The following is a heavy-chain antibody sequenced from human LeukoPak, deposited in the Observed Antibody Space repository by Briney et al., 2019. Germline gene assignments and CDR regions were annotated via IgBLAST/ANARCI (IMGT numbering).Heavy chain of an antibody. V-gene: IGHV3-7*01. CDR1: GFTFSNYW. J-gene: IGHJ5*02. CDR3: ARWQPGFDP. D-gene: IGHD6-13*01. Sequence: GGCLRLSCAASGFTFSNYWMSWVRQAPGKGLEWVANIKQDGSEKYYVDSVEGRFAISRDNAQNSLYLQMNSLRVEDTAMYYCARWQPGFDPWGQGTLDSVSS. CDR2: IKQDGSEK.